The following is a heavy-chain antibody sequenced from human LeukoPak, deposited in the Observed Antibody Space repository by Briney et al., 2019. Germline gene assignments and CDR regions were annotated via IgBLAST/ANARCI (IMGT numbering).Heavy chain of an antibody. CDR1: GGSFSGYY. CDR3: AREGMAPKHSFDY. V-gene: IGHV4-34*01. D-gene: IGHD5-24*01. Sequence: SETLSLTCAVYGGSFSGYYWSWIRQPPGKGLEWIGEINHSGSTNYNPSLKSRVTISVDTSKNQFSLKLSSVTAADTAVYYCAREGMAPKHSFDYWGQGTLVTVSS. J-gene: IGHJ4*02. CDR2: INHSGST.